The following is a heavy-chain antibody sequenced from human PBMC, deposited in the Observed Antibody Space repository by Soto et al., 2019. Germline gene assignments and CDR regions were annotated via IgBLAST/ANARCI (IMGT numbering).Heavy chain of an antibody. J-gene: IGHJ4*02. Sequence: GGSLRLSCAASGFSLSDYAMTWVRQAPGKGLEWVSGISGSGDKTSYADSVKGRFIISRDTSKNTVYLQMNSLKAEDTALYYCAKFVQVSGTDYWGQGTQVTVSS. CDR1: GFSLSDYA. CDR3: AKFVQVSGTDY. CDR2: ISGSGDKT. V-gene: IGHV3-23*01. D-gene: IGHD1-1*01.